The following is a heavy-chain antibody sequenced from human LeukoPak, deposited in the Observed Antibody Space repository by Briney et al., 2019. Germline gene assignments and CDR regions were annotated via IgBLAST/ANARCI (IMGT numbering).Heavy chain of an antibody. D-gene: IGHD2-21*02. CDR1: GFIFSSYW. Sequence: GGSLRLSCAASGFIFSSYWMTWVRQAPGKGLEWVANIKQGGSEKYYVDSVKGRFAISRDNAKNSLYLQTNSLRAEDTAVYYCARARGDYYFDYWGQGTLVTVSS. CDR2: IKQGGSEK. CDR3: ARARGDYYFDY. V-gene: IGHV3-7*04. J-gene: IGHJ4*02.